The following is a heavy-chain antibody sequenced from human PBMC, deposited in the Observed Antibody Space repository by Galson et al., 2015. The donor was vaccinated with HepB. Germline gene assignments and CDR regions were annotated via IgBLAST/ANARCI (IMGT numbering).Heavy chain of an antibody. Sequence: SLRLSCAASGFTFSSYAMSWVRQAPGKGLEWVSAISGSGGSTYYADSVKGRFTISRDNSKNTLYLQMNSLRAEDTAVYYCARAYSSSWYLSDSQYWYFDLWGRGTLVTVSS. J-gene: IGHJ2*01. CDR2: ISGSGGST. V-gene: IGHV3-23*01. CDR1: GFTFSSYA. CDR3: ARAYSSSWYLSDSQYWYFDL. D-gene: IGHD6-13*01.